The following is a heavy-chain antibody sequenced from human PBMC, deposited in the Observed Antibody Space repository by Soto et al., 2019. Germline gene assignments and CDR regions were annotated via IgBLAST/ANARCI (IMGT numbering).Heavy chain of an antibody. CDR3: ARLCGYRYYYYGMDV. CDR1: GFTFSSYS. D-gene: IGHD5-12*01. V-gene: IGHV3-21*01. Sequence: GGSLRLSCAASGFTFSSYSMNWVRQAPGKGLEWVSSISSSSSYIYYADSVKGRFTISRDNAKNSLYLQMNSLRAEDTAVYYCARLCGYRYYYYGMDVWGQGTTVTLSS. J-gene: IGHJ6*02. CDR2: ISSSSSYI.